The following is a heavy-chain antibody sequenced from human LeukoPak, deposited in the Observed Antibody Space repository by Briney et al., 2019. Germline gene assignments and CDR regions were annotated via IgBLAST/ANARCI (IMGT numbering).Heavy chain of an antibody. J-gene: IGHJ4*02. CDR1: GFTFSRYS. V-gene: IGHV3-21*04. Sequence: GGSLRLSCGASGFTFSRYSMNWVRQAPGKGLEWVSSISSSGSYIYYADSVKGRFTISRDNARNSLYLQMNSLRAEDTAVYYCARDFHWGQGTLVTVSS. CDR2: ISSSGSYI. CDR3: ARDFH. D-gene: IGHD2/OR15-2a*01.